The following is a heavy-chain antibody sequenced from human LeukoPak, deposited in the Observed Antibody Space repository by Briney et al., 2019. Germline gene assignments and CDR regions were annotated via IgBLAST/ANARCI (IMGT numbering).Heavy chain of an antibody. D-gene: IGHD6-13*01. Sequence: ASVKVSCKASGYTFTSYGISWVRQAPGQGLEWMGWISAYNGNTDYAQKLQGRVTMITDTSTSTAYMELRSLRSDDTAVYYCATTPNLRTAAAALERYFDYWGQGTLVTVSS. CDR1: GYTFTSYG. CDR3: ATTPNLRTAAAALERYFDY. J-gene: IGHJ4*02. V-gene: IGHV1-18*01. CDR2: ISAYNGNT.